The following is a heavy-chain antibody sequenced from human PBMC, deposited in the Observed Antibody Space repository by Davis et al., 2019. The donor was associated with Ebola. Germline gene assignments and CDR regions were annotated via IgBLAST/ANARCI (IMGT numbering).Heavy chain of an antibody. D-gene: IGHD1-26*01. V-gene: IGHV5-51*01. Sequence: GGSLRLSCKGSGNSFTSFWIAWVRQMPGKGLEWMGIIYSGDSDTRISPSFQGHVTISADRSIDTAYMRLNSLKASDTGMYYCARRGGSYIRQGFFFDSWGQGTLVTVSA. CDR3: ARRGGSYIRQGFFFDS. J-gene: IGHJ4*02. CDR1: GNSFTSFW. CDR2: IYSGDSDT.